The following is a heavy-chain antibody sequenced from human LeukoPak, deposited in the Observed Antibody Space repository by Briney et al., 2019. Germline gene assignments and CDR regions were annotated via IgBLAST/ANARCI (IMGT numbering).Heavy chain of an antibody. V-gene: IGHV1-46*01. D-gene: IGHD3-3*01. Sequence: GASVKVSCKASGYTFTSHYMHWVRQAPGQGLEWMGIINPSGGSTSYAQKFQGRVTMTRDTSTSTVYMELSSLRSEDTAVYYCARAPSATTIFGVVTTDYWGQGTLVTVSS. CDR2: INPSGGST. J-gene: IGHJ4*02. CDR3: ARAPSATTIFGVVTTDY. CDR1: GYTFTSHY.